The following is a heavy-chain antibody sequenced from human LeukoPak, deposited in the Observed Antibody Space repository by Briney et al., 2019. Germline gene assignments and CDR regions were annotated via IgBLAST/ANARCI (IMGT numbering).Heavy chain of an antibody. Sequence: ASVKVSCKVSGYTLTELSMHWVRQAPGQGLEWMGWINPNSGGTNYAQKFQGRVTMTRDTSISTAYMELSRLRSDDTAVYYCAKDLYSSPYWFDPWGQGTLVTVSS. D-gene: IGHD6-13*01. CDR3: AKDLYSSPYWFDP. CDR1: GYTLTELS. CDR2: INPNSGGT. V-gene: IGHV1-2*02. J-gene: IGHJ5*02.